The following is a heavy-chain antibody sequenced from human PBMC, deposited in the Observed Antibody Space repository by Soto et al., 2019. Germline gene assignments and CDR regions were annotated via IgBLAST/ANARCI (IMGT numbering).Heavy chain of an antibody. Sequence: SETLSLTCTVSGGSISSGGYYWSWIRQHPGKGLEWIGYIYYSGSTYYNPSLKSRVTISVDTSKNQFSLKLSSVTAADTAVYYCARVGVTHYYYYGMDVWGQGTTVTVSS. J-gene: IGHJ6*02. V-gene: IGHV4-31*03. CDR3: ARVGVTHYYYYGMDV. D-gene: IGHD2-21*02. CDR1: GGSISSGGYY. CDR2: IYYSGST.